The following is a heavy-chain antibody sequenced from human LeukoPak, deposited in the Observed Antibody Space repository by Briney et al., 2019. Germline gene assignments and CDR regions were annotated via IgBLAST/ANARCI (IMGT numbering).Heavy chain of an antibody. CDR3: AREFWSGFTYPIDY. D-gene: IGHD3-3*01. CDR2: ISSSSSYI. CDR1: GFTFSSYS. V-gene: IGHV3-21*01. J-gene: IGHJ4*02. Sequence: PGGSLRLSCAASGFTFSSYSMNWVRQAPGKGLEWVSSISSSSSYIYYADSVKGRFTISRDNAKNSLYLQMNSLRAEDTAVYYCAREFWSGFTYPIDYWGQGTLVTVSS.